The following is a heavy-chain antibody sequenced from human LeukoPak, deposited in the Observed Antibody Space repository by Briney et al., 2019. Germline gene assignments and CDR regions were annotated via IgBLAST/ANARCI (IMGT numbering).Heavy chain of an antibody. J-gene: IGHJ4*02. V-gene: IGHV4-39*07. CDR1: GDSISSRTYF. D-gene: IGHD2-15*01. Sequence: SETLSLTCTVSGDSISSRTYFWGWIRQPPGKGLEWIGSIYYSRNTYYNTSLKSRVTISVDTSKNQFSLKLSSVTAADTAVYYCARVYCSGGSCYSHPYYFDYWGQGTLVTVSS. CDR3: ARVYCSGGSCYSHPYYFDY. CDR2: IYYSRNT.